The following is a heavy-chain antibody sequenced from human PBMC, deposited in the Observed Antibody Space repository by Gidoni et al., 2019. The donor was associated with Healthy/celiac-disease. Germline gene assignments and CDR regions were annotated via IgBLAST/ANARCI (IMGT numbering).Heavy chain of an antibody. V-gene: IGHV3-23*01. CDR2: ISGSGGST. CDR3: AKDPLWDYGSGSYPLRFDY. CDR1: GFTFSSYA. D-gene: IGHD3-10*01. J-gene: IGHJ4*02. Sequence: EVQLLESGGGLVQPGGSLRLSCAASGFTFSSYAMSWVRQAPGKGLEWVSAISGSGGSTYYADSVKGRFTISRDNSKNTLYLQMNSLRAEDTAVYYCAKDPLWDYGSGSYPLRFDYWGQGTLVTVSS.